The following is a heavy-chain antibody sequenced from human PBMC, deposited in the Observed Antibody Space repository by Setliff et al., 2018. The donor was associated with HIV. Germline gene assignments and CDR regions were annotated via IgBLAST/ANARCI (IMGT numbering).Heavy chain of an antibody. D-gene: IGHD3-10*01. CDR1: GGSISSYY. V-gene: IGHV4-59*08. CDR2: IDYSGST. Sequence: SETLSLTCTVSGGSISSYYWNWIRQPPGKGLEWIGYIDYSGSTNYNTSLRSRVTISLDTSKNQFSLKLSSVTAADTAVYYCARAGGYYYGSGSYYNVYGPLDVWGQGTTVTVSS. J-gene: IGHJ6*02. CDR3: ARAGGYYYGSGSYYNVYGPLDV.